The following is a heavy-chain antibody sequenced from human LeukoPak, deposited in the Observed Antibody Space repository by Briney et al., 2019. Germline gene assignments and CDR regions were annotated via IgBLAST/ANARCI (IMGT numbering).Heavy chain of an antibody. CDR1: GYTFTSNH. CDR3: ARDQEGFDY. J-gene: IGHJ4*02. CDR2: IYPRDGST. Sequence: ASVKVSCKASGYTFTSNHIHWVRQAPGQGLEWMGMIYPRDGSTSYAQKFQGRVTVTRDTSTSTVHMELSGLRSEDTAVYYCARDQEGFDYWGQGTLVTVSS. V-gene: IGHV1-46*01.